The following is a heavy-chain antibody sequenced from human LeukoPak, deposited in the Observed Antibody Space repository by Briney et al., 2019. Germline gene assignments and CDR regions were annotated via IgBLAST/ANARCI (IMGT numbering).Heavy chain of an antibody. Sequence: GGSLRLSCAASGFTFSSYSMNWVRQAPGKGLEWVSSISSSSSYIYYADSVKGRFTISRDNAKNSLYLQMNSLRAEDTAVYYCASGALGYCSSTSCYDYWGQGTLVTVSS. V-gene: IGHV3-21*01. CDR3: ASGALGYCSSTSCYDY. J-gene: IGHJ4*02. CDR2: ISSSSSYI. D-gene: IGHD2-2*01. CDR1: GFTFSSYS.